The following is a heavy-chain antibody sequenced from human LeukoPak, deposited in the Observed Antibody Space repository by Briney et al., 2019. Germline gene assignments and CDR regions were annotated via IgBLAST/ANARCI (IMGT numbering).Heavy chain of an antibody. D-gene: IGHD3-3*01. CDR2: IYTSGST. CDR3: ARDQPLGYYDFWSGFGNWFDP. Sequence: PSETLSLTCTGSGGSISSYYWSWIRQPAGKGLEWIGRIYTSGSTNYNPSLKSRVTMSVDTSKNQLSLKLSPVTAADTAVYYCARDQPLGYYDFWSGFGNWFDPWGQGTLVTVSS. J-gene: IGHJ5*02. CDR1: GGSISSYY. V-gene: IGHV4-4*07.